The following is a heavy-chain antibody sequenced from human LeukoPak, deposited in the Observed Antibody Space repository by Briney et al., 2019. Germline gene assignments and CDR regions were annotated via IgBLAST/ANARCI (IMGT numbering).Heavy chain of an antibody. Sequence: GGSLRLSCATSGFTFSNYAMSWVRQAPGKGLQWVSTIGGGGERIFYSDSVKGRFTISRDNSENTLYLNMNGLRVDDTAVYYCARRVADGWGFHDSWGQGTLVTVSS. CDR1: GFTFSNYA. J-gene: IGHJ4*02. D-gene: IGHD6-19*01. CDR2: IGGGGERI. V-gene: IGHV3-23*01. CDR3: ARRVADGWGFHDS.